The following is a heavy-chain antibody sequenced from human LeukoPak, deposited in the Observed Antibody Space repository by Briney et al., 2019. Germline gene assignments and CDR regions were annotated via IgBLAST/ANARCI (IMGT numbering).Heavy chain of an antibody. D-gene: IGHD3-16*01. CDR1: GFTFNSYW. Sequence: GGSLRLSCVASGFTFNSYWMTWVRQAPGKGLEWVANIKQDGSKKYYVDSVKGRFTISRDNAKNSLYLQMNSLRAEDTAVYYCARDYTGFDPWGQGTLVTVSS. V-gene: IGHV3-7*01. CDR3: ARDYTGFDP. J-gene: IGHJ5*02. CDR2: IKQDGSKK.